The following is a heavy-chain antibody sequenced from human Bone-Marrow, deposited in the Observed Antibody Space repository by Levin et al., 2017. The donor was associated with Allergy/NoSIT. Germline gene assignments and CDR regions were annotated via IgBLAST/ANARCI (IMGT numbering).Heavy chain of an antibody. J-gene: IGHJ4*02. CDR2: IYSSGST. CDR1: GGSISRGGNY. CDR3: ARDLEGGYNQYYFDY. D-gene: IGHD5-24*01. Sequence: PSETLSLTCTVSGGSISRGGNYWSWIRQHPGMGLQWIGYIYSSGSTHYNPSLKSRVTISLDASKNQLSLKLSSVTAADTAIYYCARDLEGGYNQYYFDYWGQGTLVTVSS. V-gene: IGHV4-31*03.